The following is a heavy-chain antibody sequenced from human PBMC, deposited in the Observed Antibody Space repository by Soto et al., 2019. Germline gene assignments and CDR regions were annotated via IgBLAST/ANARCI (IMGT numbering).Heavy chain of an antibody. J-gene: IGHJ4*02. CDR1: GFSLSSTAVG. CDR2: IYWDDDN. Sequence: QITLKESGPTLVKPTQTLTLTCTFSGFSLSSTAVGVNWIRQPPGKALEWLPLIYWDDDNQYSPSLKSRLTISKDTSKNQVVLTMTNMDPVDTATYYCAHGSGWLSDYWGQGTLVTVSS. CDR3: AHGSGWLSDY. D-gene: IGHD6-19*01. V-gene: IGHV2-5*02.